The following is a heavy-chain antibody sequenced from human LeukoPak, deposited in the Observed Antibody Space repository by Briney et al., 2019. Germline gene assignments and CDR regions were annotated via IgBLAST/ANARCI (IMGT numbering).Heavy chain of an antibody. CDR2: IIPIFETT. V-gene: IGHV1-69*06. CDR1: GYTFTSYY. J-gene: IGHJ5*02. CDR3: ARGDDTIMVMHH. D-gene: IGHD5-18*01. Sequence: ASVKVSRKASGYTFTSYYMHWVRQAPGQGLEWMGGIIPIFETTNYAQKFQGRVTITADKSTSTAYMELSSLRSEDTAVYYCARGDDTIMVMHHWGQGTLVTVSS.